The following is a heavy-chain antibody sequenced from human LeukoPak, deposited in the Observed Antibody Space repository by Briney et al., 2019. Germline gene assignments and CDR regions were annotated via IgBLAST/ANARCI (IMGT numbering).Heavy chain of an antibody. CDR3: ARQGTYSSAIGMGY. J-gene: IGHJ4*02. CDR2: INPSGGST. Sequence: ASVKVSCKASGYTFNNHYMYWVRQAPGQGLEWMGVINPSGGSTSYAQKFQGRVTMTRDTSTRTVYMEVNSLRSEDTTVYYCARQGTYSSAIGMGYWGQGTLVTVSS. D-gene: IGHD6-19*01. CDR1: GYTFNNHY. V-gene: IGHV1-46*02.